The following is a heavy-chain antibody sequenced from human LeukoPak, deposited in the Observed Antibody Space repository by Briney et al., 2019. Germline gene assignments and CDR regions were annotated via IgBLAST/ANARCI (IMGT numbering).Heavy chain of an antibody. V-gene: IGHV4-59*08. CDR3: ARLSDSDSSGYYWGFEY. J-gene: IGHJ4*02. CDR1: GGSISYYY. CDR2: IYYSGST. Sequence: PSETLSLTCTVSGGSISYYYWSWIRQPPGKGLECIGYIYYSGSTNYNPSLKSRVTISVATSRNQFSLKLTPVTAADTAVYYCARLSDSDSSGYYWGFEYWGQGTLVTVSS. D-gene: IGHD3-22*01.